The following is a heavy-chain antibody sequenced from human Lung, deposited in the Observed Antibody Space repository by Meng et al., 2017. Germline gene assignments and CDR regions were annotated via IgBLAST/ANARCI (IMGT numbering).Heavy chain of an antibody. V-gene: IGHV4-34*02. CDR1: CGSFSGYY. CDR3: ARRTYSSGWYFDY. CDR2: IIDSGST. Sequence: QVQLLQWGAGLLKPSETLSLHCAVYCGSFSGYYWSWIRQPPGKGLEWIGEIIDSGSTNYNPSLKSRVTISVDTSKNQFSLRVTSVTAADRAVYYCARRTYSSGWYFDYWGQGTLVTVSS. D-gene: IGHD6-19*01. J-gene: IGHJ4*02.